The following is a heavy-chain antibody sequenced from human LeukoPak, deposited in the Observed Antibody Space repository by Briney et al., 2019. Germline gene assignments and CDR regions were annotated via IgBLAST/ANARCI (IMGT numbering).Heavy chain of an antibody. CDR2: ITSSSSTI. CDR1: GFTFSTYS. J-gene: IGHJ5*02. V-gene: IGHV3-48*01. D-gene: IGHD5-18*01. CDR3: ARDRGGFGYSYGQNWFDP. Sequence: PGGSLRLSCAASGFTFSTYSMNWVRQAPGKGLEWVSYITSSSSTIYYADSVKGRFTISRDNSKNTLYLQMNSLRAEDTAVYYCARDRGGFGYSYGQNWFDPWGQGTLVTVSS.